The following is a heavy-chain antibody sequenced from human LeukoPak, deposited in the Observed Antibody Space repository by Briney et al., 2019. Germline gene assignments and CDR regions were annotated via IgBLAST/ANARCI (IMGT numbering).Heavy chain of an antibody. V-gene: IGHV3-23*01. J-gene: IGHJ6*04. Sequence: GGSLRLSCPASGFTFSSYAMSWVRQAPGKGLEWVAAISGSGGSTYYADSVKGRFTISRDNAKNSLYLQMNSLRAEDTAVYYCAELGITMIGGVWGKGTTVTISS. D-gene: IGHD3-10*02. CDR1: GFTFSSYA. CDR2: ISGSGGST. CDR3: AELGITMIGGV.